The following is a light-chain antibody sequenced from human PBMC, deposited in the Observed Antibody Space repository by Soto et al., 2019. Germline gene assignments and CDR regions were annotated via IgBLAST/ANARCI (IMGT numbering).Light chain of an antibody. CDR2: GAS. J-gene: IGKJ1*01. CDR1: QSVSSSY. CDR3: QQCGSSPRT. V-gene: IGKV3-20*01. Sequence: EIVLTQSPGTLSLSPGERATLSCRASQSVSSSYLAWYQQKPGQAPRLLIYGASSRATGIPDRFSGSGSGKAFALTISRLEPEDFAVYYCQQCGSSPRTFGQGTKVEIK.